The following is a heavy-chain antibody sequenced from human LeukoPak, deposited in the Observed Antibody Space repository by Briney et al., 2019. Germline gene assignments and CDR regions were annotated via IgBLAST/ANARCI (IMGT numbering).Heavy chain of an antibody. CDR1: GGPFGSYY. D-gene: IGHD3-9*01. J-gene: IGHJ4*02. Sequence: SETLCLTWAVYGGPFGSYYWTWIRQSPGKGLEWIGEINHNKTTNYNPSLTSRVTISVDTSKNQFSLNLTSVTAADTAVYYCAKDGQDYDILTGYSFFDYWGQGTLVTVSS. CDR3: AKDGQDYDILTGYSFFDY. V-gene: IGHV4-34*01. CDR2: INHNKTT.